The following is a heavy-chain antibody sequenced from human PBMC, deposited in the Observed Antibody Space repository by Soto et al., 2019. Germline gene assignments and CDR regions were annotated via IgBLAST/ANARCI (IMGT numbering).Heavy chain of an antibody. D-gene: IGHD6-13*01. CDR1: GGSISSGGDS. CDR2: IYYSGST. Sequence: PSETLSLTCAVSGGSISSGGDSLSWIRQPPGKGLEWIGYIYYSGSTYYNPSLKSRVTISVDTSKNQFSLKLSSVTAADTAVYYCARERPDGSRLDPWGQGTLVTVSS. J-gene: IGHJ5*02. CDR3: ARERPDGSRLDP. V-gene: IGHV4-30-4*01.